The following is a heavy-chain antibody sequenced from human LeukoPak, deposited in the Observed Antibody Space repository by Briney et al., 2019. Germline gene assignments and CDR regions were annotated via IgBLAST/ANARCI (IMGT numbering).Heavy chain of an antibody. V-gene: IGHV4-39*07. CDR3: AIIVGATFDY. J-gene: IGHJ4*02. D-gene: IGHD1-26*01. CDR2: IYYSGST. CDR1: GGSISSSSYY. Sequence: SETLSLTCTVSGGSISSSSYYWGWIRQPPGKGLEWIGSIYYSGSTYYNPSLKSRVTISVDTSKNQFSLKLSSVTAADTAVYYCAIIVGATFDYWGQGTLVTVSS.